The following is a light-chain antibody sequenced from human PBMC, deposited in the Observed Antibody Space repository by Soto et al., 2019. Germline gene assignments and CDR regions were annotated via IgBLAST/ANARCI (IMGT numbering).Light chain of an antibody. Sequence: EVVLTQPQATLSLSPGERATLSCRASQSVSSYLAWYQQKPGQAPRLLIYDASNRATGIPARFSGSGSGTDFTLTISSLEPEDFAVYYCQQRSNWPPITFGQRTRPE. CDR3: QQRSNWPPIT. CDR1: QSVSSY. J-gene: IGKJ5*01. CDR2: DAS. V-gene: IGKV3-11*01.